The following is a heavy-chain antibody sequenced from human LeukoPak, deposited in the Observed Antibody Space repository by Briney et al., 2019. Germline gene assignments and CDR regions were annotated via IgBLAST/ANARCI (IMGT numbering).Heavy chain of an antibody. V-gene: IGHV1-2*02. D-gene: IGHD4-17*01. CDR2: INPNSGGT. J-gene: IGHJ4*02. CDR3: ARQSPYGDYEDY. Sequence: ASVKVSCKASGYTFTSYDINWVRQATGQGLEWMGWINPNSGGTNYAQKFQGRVTMTRDTSISTAYMELSRLRSDDTAVYYCARQSPYGDYEDYWGQGTLVTVSS. CDR1: GYTFTSYD.